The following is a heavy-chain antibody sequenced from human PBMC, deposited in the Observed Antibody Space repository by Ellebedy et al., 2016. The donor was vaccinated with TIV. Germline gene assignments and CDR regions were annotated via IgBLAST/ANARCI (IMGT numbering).Heavy chain of an antibody. CDR3: ANSYYYSSGGHSDAFRM. J-gene: IGHJ3*02. CDR1: GDTFSSYC. CDR2: VHPGGSSA. D-gene: IGHD3-22*01. V-gene: IGHV5-51*01. Sequence: GESLKISCKGSGDTFSSYCIAWVRQVPGKGLEWMGSVHPGGSSARYSPSFQGQVTFSADKSLATAYLQWSSLKASDTAIYDCANSYYYSSGGHSDAFRMWGQGTMVTVSS.